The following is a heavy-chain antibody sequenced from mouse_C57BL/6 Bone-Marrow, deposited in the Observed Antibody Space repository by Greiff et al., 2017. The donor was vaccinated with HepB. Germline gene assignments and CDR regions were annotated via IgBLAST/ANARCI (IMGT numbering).Heavy chain of an antibody. D-gene: IGHD2-1*01. CDR1: GYTFTSYG. CDR2: IYPRSGNT. J-gene: IGHJ3*01. CDR3: ARRNYYGNSWFAY. V-gene: IGHV1-81*01. Sequence: VQLQQSGAELARPGASVKLSCKASGYTFTSYGISWVKQRTGQGLEWIGEIYPRSGNTYYNEKFKGTDTLTADKSSSTAYMELRSLTSEDSAVYFCARRNYYGNSWFAYWGQGTLVTVSA.